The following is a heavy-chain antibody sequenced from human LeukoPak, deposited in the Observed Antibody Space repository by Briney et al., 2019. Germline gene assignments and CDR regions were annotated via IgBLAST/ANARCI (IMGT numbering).Heavy chain of an antibody. CDR3: AREYFSANYFFYYMDV. Sequence: SETLSLTCTVSGGSISSGDYYWSWIRQPPGKGLEWIGYIYYSGSTNYNPSLKSRVTISVDTSKNQFSLKLNSVTAADTAVYYCAREYFSANYFFYYMDVWGTGTTVTVSS. J-gene: IGHJ6*03. CDR2: IYYSGST. V-gene: IGHV4-61*08. CDR1: GGSISSGDYY. D-gene: IGHD3-3*01.